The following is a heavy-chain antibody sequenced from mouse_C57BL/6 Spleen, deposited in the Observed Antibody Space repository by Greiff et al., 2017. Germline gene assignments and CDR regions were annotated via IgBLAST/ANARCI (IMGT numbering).Heavy chain of an antibody. V-gene: IGHV1-69*01. CDR1: GYTFTSYW. Sequence: QVQLQQPGAELVMPGASVKLSCKASGYTFTSYWMHWVKQRPGQGLEWIGEIDPSDSYTNYNQKFKGKSTVTVDKSSSTAYMQLSSLTSEDSAVYYYERDRVRGYFDYWGQGTTLTVSS. J-gene: IGHJ2*01. CDR3: ERDRVRGYFDY. D-gene: IGHD2-14*01. CDR2: IDPSDSYT.